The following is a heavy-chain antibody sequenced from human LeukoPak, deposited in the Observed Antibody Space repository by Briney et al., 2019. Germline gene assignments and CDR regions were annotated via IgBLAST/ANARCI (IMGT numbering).Heavy chain of an antibody. J-gene: IGHJ5*02. CDR1: GGTFSSYA. V-gene: IGHV1-69*13. D-gene: IGHD1-26*01. CDR2: IIPIFGTA. Sequence: ASVKVSCKASGGTFSSYAISWVRQAPGQGLEWMGGIIPIFGTANYAQKFQGRVTITADESTSTAYMELSSLRSEDTAVYYCARDHPGRATAENWFDPWGQGTLVTVSS. CDR3: ARDHPGRATAENWFDP.